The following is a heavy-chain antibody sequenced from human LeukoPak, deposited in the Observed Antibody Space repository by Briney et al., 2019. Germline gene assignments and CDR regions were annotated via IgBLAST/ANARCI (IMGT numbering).Heavy chain of an antibody. D-gene: IGHD6-19*01. Sequence: GGSLRLSCAASGFTLSSYWMSWVRQAPGKGLEWVANIKQDGSEKYYVDSVKGRFTISRDNAKNTLYLQMNSLRAEDTAVYYCARPGYSSGWYFDYWGQGTLVTVSS. V-gene: IGHV3-7*05. J-gene: IGHJ4*02. CDR3: ARPGYSSGWYFDY. CDR2: IKQDGSEK. CDR1: GFTLSSYW.